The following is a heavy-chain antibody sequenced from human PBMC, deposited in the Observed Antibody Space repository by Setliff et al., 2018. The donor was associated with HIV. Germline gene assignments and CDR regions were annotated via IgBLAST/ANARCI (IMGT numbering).Heavy chain of an antibody. CDR1: GGSFSGYY. Sequence: SETLSLTCAVYGGSFSGYYWSWIRQPPGKGLEWIGEINHSGSTYYNPSLKGRITISVDTSKNQFSLKLSSVTAADTAVYYCAREYCSAGSCYSGRWGQGMLVTVSS. J-gene: IGHJ4*02. CDR2: INHSGST. V-gene: IGHV4-34*01. CDR3: AREYCSAGSCYSGR. D-gene: IGHD2-15*01.